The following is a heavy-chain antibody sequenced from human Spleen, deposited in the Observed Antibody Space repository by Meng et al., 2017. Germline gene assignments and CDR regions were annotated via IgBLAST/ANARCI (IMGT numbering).Heavy chain of an antibody. CDR2: ISGSGGST. Sequence: GGSLRLSCAASIFTFSSYAMSWVRQAPGKWLEWVSAISGSGGSTYYADSVKGRFTISRDNSKNTLYLQMNSLRAEDTAVYYCAKGDTYMIKPYYFGMDVWGQGTTVTVSS. J-gene: IGHJ6*02. D-gene: IGHD3-22*01. V-gene: IGHV3-23*01. CDR1: IFTFSSYA. CDR3: AKGDTYMIKPYYFGMDV.